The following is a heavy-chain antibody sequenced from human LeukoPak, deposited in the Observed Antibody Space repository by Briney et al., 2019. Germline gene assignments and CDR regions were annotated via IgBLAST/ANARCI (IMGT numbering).Heavy chain of an antibody. V-gene: IGHV1-2*02. CDR2: INPNSGDT. CDR3: AKEYSSGWSRFDY. D-gene: IGHD6-19*01. CDR1: GYTFTGYY. Sequence: GASVKVSCKASGYTFTGYYMHWVRQAPGQGLEWMGWINPNSGDTNYAQKFQGRVTMTRGTSISTAYMELSSLRSDDTAVYYCAKEYSSGWSRFDYWGQGTLVTVSS. J-gene: IGHJ4*02.